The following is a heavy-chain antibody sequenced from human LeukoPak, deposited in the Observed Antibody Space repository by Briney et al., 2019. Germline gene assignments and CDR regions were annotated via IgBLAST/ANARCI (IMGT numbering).Heavy chain of an antibody. V-gene: IGHV1-24*01. J-gene: IGHJ4*02. CDR2: FDPEDGET. Sequence: ASVKVSCTVSGYTLTELSMHWVRQAPGKGLEWMGGFDPEDGETIYAQKFQGRVTMTEDTSTDTAYMELSSLRSEDTAAYYCATDSSYDSSGYSWGQGTLVTVSP. CDR3: ATDSSYDSSGYS. D-gene: IGHD3-22*01. CDR1: GYTLTELS.